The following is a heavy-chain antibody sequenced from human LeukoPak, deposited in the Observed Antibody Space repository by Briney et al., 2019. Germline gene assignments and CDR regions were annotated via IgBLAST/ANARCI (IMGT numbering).Heavy chain of an antibody. Sequence: NPSETLSLTCTVSGGSISSYYWSWIRQPAGKGLEWIGRIYTSGSTNYNPSLKSRVTMSVDTSKNQFSLKLSSVTAADTAVYYCARWITMIVVVANDAFDIWGQGTMVTVSS. J-gene: IGHJ3*02. CDR2: IYTSGST. CDR1: GGSISSYY. CDR3: ARWITMIVVVANDAFDI. D-gene: IGHD3-22*01. V-gene: IGHV4-4*07.